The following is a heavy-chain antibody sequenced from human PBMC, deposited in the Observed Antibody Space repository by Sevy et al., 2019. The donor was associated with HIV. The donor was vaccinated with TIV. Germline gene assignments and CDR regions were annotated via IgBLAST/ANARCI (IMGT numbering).Heavy chain of an antibody. CDR2: IKSKTDGGTT. Sequence: GGSLRLSCAASGFTFSNAWMSWVRQAPGKGLEWVGRIKSKTDGGTTDYAAPVKGRFTISRDDSKNTLYLQMNSLKTEDTAVYYCTTDLHRYCSGGSCYSADYWGQGTLVTVSS. CDR1: GFTFSNAW. V-gene: IGHV3-15*01. J-gene: IGHJ4*02. D-gene: IGHD2-15*01. CDR3: TTDLHRYCSGGSCYSADY.